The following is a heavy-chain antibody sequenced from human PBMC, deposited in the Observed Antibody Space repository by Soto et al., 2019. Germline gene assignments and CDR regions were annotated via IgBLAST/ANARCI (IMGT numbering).Heavy chain of an antibody. J-gene: IGHJ3*01. CDR1: KFTFSAYA. V-gene: IGHV3-23*04. Sequence: EVQVVESGGGLVQPGGSLRLSCATSKFTFSAYAMTWVRQAPGEGLEWVSSISGRGGGTPYADSVKGRFSISRDNSKNTLYLRMNSLRVEDTAVYYCTRDPNGDHIGAFDFWGQGIVVTVSS. D-gene: IGHD4-17*01. CDR3: TRDPNGDHIGAFDF. CDR2: ISGRGGGT.